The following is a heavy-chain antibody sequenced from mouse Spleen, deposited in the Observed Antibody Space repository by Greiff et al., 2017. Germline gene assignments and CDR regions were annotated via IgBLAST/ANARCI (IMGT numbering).Heavy chain of an antibody. CDR1: GFTFSDYY. V-gene: IGHV5-12*01. D-gene: IGHD2-5*01. CDR3: ARAYYSNDYAMDY. J-gene: IGHJ4*01. CDR2: ISNGGGST. Sequence: EVKLVESGGGLVQPGGSLKLSCAASGFTFSDYYMYWVRQTPEKRLEWVAYISNGGGSTYYPDTVKGRFTISRDNAKNTLYLQMSRLKSEDTAMYYCARAYYSNDYAMDYWGQGTSVTVSS.